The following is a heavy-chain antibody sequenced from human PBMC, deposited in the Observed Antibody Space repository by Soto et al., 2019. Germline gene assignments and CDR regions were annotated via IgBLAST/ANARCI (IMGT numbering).Heavy chain of an antibody. V-gene: IGHV1-18*01. CDR1: GYTFTSYG. CDR3: AREGPHRAAAGPNGDY. Sequence: GASVKVSCKASGYTFTSYGISWVRQAPGQGLEWMGWISAYNGNTNYAQKLQGRVTMTTDTSTSTAYMELRSLRSDDTAVYYCAREGPHRAAAGPNGDYWGQGTLVTVSS. CDR2: ISAYNGNT. J-gene: IGHJ4*02. D-gene: IGHD6-13*01.